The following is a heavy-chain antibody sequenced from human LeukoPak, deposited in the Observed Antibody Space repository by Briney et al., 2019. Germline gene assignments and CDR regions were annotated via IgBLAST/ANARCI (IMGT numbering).Heavy chain of an antibody. D-gene: IGHD3-22*01. J-gene: IGHJ4*02. CDR2: IIPIFGTA. CDR3: AILPQLPYYYDSSGYFVVHDY. Sequence: GSSVKVSCTASGGTFSSYAISWVRQAPGQGLEWMGGIIPIFGTANYAQKFQGRVTITTDESTSTAYMELSSLRSEDTAVYYCAILPQLPYYYDSSGYFVVHDYWGQGTLVTVSS. CDR1: GGTFSSYA. V-gene: IGHV1-69*05.